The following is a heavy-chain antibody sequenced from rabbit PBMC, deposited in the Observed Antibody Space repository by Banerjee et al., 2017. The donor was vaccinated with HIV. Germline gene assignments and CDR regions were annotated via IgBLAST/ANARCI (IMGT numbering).Heavy chain of an antibody. J-gene: IGHJ4*01. CDR2: IYTSTNST. Sequence: QEQLVESGGGLVKPGASLTLTCTASGFSFSSAYDMCWVRQAPGKGLEWIACIYTSTNSTWYANWVNGRFTISSSTSLNSVDLKMTSLTAADTATYFCARDLAGVIGWNFNLWGPGTLVTVS. CDR3: ARDLAGVIGWNFNL. CDR1: GFSFSSAYD. D-gene: IGHD4-1*01. V-gene: IGHV1S43*01.